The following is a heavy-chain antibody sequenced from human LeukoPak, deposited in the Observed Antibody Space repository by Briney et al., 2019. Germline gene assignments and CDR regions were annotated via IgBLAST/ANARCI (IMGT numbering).Heavy chain of an antibody. CDR3: ARTGIAARPTVWFDP. Sequence: GGSLRLTCAASGFTFSSYWMHCVRQAPGKGLVWVSHINSDGSSTNYADSVKGRFTISRDNAKNPLYLQMNSLRAEDTAVYYCARTGIAARPTVWFDPWGQGTLVTVSS. J-gene: IGHJ5*02. D-gene: IGHD6-6*01. V-gene: IGHV3-74*01. CDR1: GFTFSSYW. CDR2: INSDGSST.